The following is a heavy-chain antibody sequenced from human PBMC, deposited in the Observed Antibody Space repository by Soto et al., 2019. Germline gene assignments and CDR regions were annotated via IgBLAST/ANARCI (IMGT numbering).Heavy chain of an antibody. Sequence: ASVKVSCKAFEYTFTNYGIHWVRQAPGQGLEWMGWINGAIGNTKYSQKFQGRVTITRDTSATTAYMELSSLRSEDTAVYYCARDITQWLSPGRHWGQGTLVTVSS. D-gene: IGHD6-19*01. CDR3: ARDITQWLSPGRH. CDR1: EYTFTNYG. CDR2: INGAIGNT. J-gene: IGHJ4*02. V-gene: IGHV1-3*01.